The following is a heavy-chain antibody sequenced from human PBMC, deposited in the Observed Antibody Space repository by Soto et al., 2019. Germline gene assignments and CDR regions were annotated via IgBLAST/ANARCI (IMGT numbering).Heavy chain of an antibody. J-gene: IGHJ4*02. CDR2: ILSKAGNYAT. CDR3: IRGGSPYYYES. Sequence: EVQLVESGGGLVQPGGSLKLSCAASGFIFSGSAVHWVRQASGKGLEWVGRILSKAGNYATAYPASMKGRFTISRDDSENTAFLQMNSLKTEDTAVYDCIRGGSPYYYESWGQGTLVAVSS. V-gene: IGHV3-73*01. CDR1: GFIFSGSA.